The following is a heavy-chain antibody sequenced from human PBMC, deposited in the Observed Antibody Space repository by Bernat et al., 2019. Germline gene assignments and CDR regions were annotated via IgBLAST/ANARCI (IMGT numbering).Heavy chain of an antibody. V-gene: IGHV4-39*01. CDR2: IYYSGST. D-gene: IGHD4-17*01. J-gene: IGHJ4*02. Sequence: QLQLQESGPGLVKPSETLSLTCTVSGGSISSSSYYWGWIRQPPGKGLEWIGSIYYSGSTYYNPSLKSRVTISVDTSKNQFSLKLSSVTAADTAVYYCAKVGYGDRSNIDYWGQGTLVTVSS. CDR3: AKVGYGDRSNIDY. CDR1: GGSISSSSYY.